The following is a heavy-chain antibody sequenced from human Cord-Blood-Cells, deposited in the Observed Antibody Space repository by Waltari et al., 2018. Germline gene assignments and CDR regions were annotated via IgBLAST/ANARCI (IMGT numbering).Heavy chain of an antibody. Sequence: EVQLVESGGGLVQPGGSLRLSCAASGFTFSSYAMSWVRQAPGKGLEWGSAISGSGGSTYYADSVKGRFTISRDNSKNTLYLQMNSLRAEDTAVYYCAKEAGYDFWSGYSPDAFDIWGQGTMVTVSS. J-gene: IGHJ3*02. CDR2: ISGSGGST. CDR1: GFTFSSYA. CDR3: AKEAGYDFWSGYSPDAFDI. V-gene: IGHV3-23*04. D-gene: IGHD3-3*01.